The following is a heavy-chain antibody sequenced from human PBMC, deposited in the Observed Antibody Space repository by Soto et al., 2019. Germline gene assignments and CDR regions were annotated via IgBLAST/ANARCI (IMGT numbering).Heavy chain of an antibody. CDR2: IDWDDDR. CDR3: ARIVDTAGHFDY. CDR1: GFPLSTSGMC. J-gene: IGHJ4*02. D-gene: IGHD5-18*01. V-gene: IGHV2-70*01. Sequence: VSGPTLVNPTQTLTLTCTFSGFPLSTSGMCVSWIRQPPGKALEWLALIDWDDDRYYSTSLKTRLTISKDTSKNQVVLTMTNMDPVDTATYYCARIVDTAGHFDYWGQGTLVTVSS.